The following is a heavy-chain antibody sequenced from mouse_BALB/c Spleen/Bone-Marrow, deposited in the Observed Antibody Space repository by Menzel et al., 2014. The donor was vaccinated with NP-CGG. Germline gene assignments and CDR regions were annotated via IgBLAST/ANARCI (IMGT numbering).Heavy chain of an antibody. CDR2: INPSTGYT. Sequence: VQLQESGAELAKPGASVKMSCKASGYTFTSYWMHWVKQRPGQGLEWIGYINPSTGYTEYNQKFKDKATLTADKSSSTVYMQLSSLTSEDAAVYYCARSNSPAWFAYWGQGTLVTVSA. V-gene: IGHV1-7*01. D-gene: IGHD2-5*01. CDR3: ARSNSPAWFAY. J-gene: IGHJ3*01. CDR1: GYTFTSYW.